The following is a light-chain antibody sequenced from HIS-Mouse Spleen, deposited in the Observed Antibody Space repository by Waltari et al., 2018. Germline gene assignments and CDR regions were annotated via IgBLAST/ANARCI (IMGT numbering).Light chain of an antibody. Sequence: DIQLTQSPSFLSASVGDRVTITCRASQGISSYLAWYQQKPEKAPKLLIYAASTLLSGVPSRFSGSGSVTEFTLTNSSLQPEDFATYYCQQLNSYPWTFGQGTKVEIK. J-gene: IGKJ1*01. CDR2: AAS. V-gene: IGKV1-9*01. CDR3: QQLNSYPWT. CDR1: QGISSY.